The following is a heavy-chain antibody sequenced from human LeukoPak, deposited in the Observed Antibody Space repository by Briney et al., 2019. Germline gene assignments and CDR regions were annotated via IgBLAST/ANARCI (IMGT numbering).Heavy chain of an antibody. D-gene: IGHD5/OR15-5a*01. J-gene: IGHJ4*02. CDR2: ISSSGSTI. V-gene: IGHV3-48*03. Sequence: GESLKISCAASGFTFSNYEMNWVRQAPGKGLEWVSYISSSGSTIYYADSVKGRFTISRDNAQNSLYLQMNSLGVEDKAVFYCVSYGVYGGPFDYWGQGTLVTVSS. CDR1: GFTFSNYE. CDR3: VSYGVYGGPFDY.